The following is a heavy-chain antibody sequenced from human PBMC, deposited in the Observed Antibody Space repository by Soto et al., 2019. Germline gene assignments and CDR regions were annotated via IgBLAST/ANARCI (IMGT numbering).Heavy chain of an antibody. D-gene: IGHD6-13*01. CDR2: INPSDGST. J-gene: IGHJ6*02. CDR1: GYTFITYY. Sequence: ASVKVSCKASGYTFITYYVHWVRQAPGQGLQWMGIINPSDGSTNYAQKFQGRVTMTRDTSTSTVYMELSGLTSEDTAVYYCTTVPVSSSSWPYYYYGMDVWGQGTTVTVSS. CDR3: TTVPVSSSSWPYYYYGMDV. V-gene: IGHV1-46*01.